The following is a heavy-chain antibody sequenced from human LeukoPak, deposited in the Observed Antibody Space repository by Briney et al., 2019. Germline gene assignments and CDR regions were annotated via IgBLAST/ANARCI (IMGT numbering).Heavy chain of an antibody. Sequence: GGSLSLSCAASGFTFSNYWMSWVRQAPGKGLQWVANIKQDGSEKYYVDSVKGRFTISRDNAKKSLYLQMNSLRAEDTAVYYCARDDDWNYEDYWGQGTLVTVSS. V-gene: IGHV3-7*01. CDR1: GFTFSNYW. CDR2: IKQDGSEK. J-gene: IGHJ4*02. CDR3: ARDDDWNYEDY. D-gene: IGHD1-7*01.